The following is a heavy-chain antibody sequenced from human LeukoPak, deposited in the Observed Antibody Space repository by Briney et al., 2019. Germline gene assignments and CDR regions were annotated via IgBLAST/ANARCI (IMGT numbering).Heavy chain of an antibody. D-gene: IGHD3-10*01. J-gene: IGHJ6*03. CDR3: ARVGVRGVIAYYYYYMDV. V-gene: IGHV4-59*01. CDR2: IYYSGST. Sequence: SETLSLTCTVSGGSISSYYWSWIRQPPGKGLEWIGYIYYSGSTNYNPSLKSRVTISVDTSKNQFSLKLSSVTAADTAVYYCARVGVRGVIAYYYYYMDVWGKGTTVTISS. CDR1: GGSISSYY.